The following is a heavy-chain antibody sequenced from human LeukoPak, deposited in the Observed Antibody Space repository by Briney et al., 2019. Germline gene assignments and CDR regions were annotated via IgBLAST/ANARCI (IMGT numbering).Heavy chain of an antibody. J-gene: IGHJ4*02. CDR3: ASADGYKIDY. CDR1: GDSISGSSYY. CDR2: IYYGGST. V-gene: IGHV4-39*01. Sequence: SETLSLTCTVSGDSISGSSYYWGWIRQPPGKGLEWIGNIYYGGSTYYNPSLKSRVSISVDTSNNQFSLKVSSVTAADTAVYYCASADGYKIDYWGQGTLVTVSS. D-gene: IGHD5-24*01.